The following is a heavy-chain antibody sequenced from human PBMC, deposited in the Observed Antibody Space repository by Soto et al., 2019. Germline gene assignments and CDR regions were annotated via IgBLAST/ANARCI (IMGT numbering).Heavy chain of an antibody. CDR3: VREDETAGATSDFEY. CDR1: VFSFNSYS. V-gene: IGHV3-21*01. J-gene: IGHJ4*02. Sequence: PGWSLKLSCEDSVFSFNSYSMNWVRQPPQTGLEWVSICDARTNYIYYADSVKGRFTISRDNASNSLYLQMDSLSVEDTAVSYCVREDETAGATSDFEYWGQGTTVTVSS. CDR2: CDARTNYI.